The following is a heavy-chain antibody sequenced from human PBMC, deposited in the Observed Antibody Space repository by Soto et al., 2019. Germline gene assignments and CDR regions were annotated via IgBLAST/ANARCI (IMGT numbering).Heavy chain of an antibody. V-gene: IGHV3-23*01. CDR2: ISGSGGST. J-gene: IGHJ6*02. CDR3: AKDADSSGWSASFGKYYYYGMDV. Sequence: EVQLLESGGGLVQPGGSLRLSCAASGFTFSSYAMSWVRQAPGKGPEWVSAISGSGGSTYYADSVKGRFTISRDNSKNTLYLQMNSLRAEDTAVYYCAKDADSSGWSASFGKYYYYGMDVWGQGTTVTVSS. D-gene: IGHD6-19*01. CDR1: GFTFSSYA.